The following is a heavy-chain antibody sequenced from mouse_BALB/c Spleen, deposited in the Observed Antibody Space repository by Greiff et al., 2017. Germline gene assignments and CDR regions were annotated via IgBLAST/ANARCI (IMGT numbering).Heavy chain of an antibody. CDR1: GYTFTSYW. J-gene: IGHJ3*01. Sequence: QVQLHQSGAELAKPGASVKMSCKASGYTFTSYWMHWVKQRPGQGLEWIGYINPSTGYTEYNQKFKDKATLTADKSSSTAYMQLSSLTSEDSAVYYCARSGTGWFAYWGQGTLVTVSA. CDR2: INPSTGYT. CDR3: ARSGTGWFAY. D-gene: IGHD4-1*01. V-gene: IGHV1-7*01.